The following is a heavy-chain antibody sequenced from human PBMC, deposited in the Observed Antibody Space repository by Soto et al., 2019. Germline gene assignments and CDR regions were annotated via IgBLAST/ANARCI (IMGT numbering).Heavy chain of an antibody. D-gene: IGHD3-22*01. CDR1: GGTLSGYL. CDR2: IPPHFGTA. V-gene: IGHV1-69*13. J-gene: IGHJ6*04. Sequence: SVKVSCKASGGTLSGYLIKWVPQAAGQGLEWIGRIPPHFGTASYAEKCKTSVTIPEDESTGTAYMELRSLRSEDTAVYYCARTFYHDISAYPRDSHSGMDVWGKGTTVTVSS. CDR3: ARTFYHDISAYPRDSHSGMDV.